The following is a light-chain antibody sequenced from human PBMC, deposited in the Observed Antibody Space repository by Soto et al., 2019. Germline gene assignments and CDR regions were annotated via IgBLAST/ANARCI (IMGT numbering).Light chain of an antibody. CDR3: QQAKSFPIT. CDR1: QDIGNW. V-gene: IGKV1-12*01. CDR2: SAS. J-gene: IGKJ5*01. Sequence: DVQVTQSPPSMAASVGYRFTITCGASQDIGNWMAWYQQKPGKAPKLLIYSASTLVRGVPSRFSGSGSGTEFTLTISGLQPEDSLTYYCQQAKSFPITFGQGTRVEIK.